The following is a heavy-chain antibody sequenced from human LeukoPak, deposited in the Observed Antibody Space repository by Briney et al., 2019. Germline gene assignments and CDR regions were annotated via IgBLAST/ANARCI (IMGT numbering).Heavy chain of an antibody. Sequence: SQTLSLTCTVSGGSISSGDYYWSWICQPPGKGLEWIGYIYYSGSTHYNPSLKSRVTISVDTSKNQFSLKLSSVTAADTAVYYCAIQESPRYNCNNWFDPWGQGTLVTVSS. CDR2: IYYSGST. J-gene: IGHJ5*02. V-gene: IGHV4-30-4*01. D-gene: IGHD1-20*01. CDR3: AIQESPRYNCNNWFDP. CDR1: GGSISSGDYY.